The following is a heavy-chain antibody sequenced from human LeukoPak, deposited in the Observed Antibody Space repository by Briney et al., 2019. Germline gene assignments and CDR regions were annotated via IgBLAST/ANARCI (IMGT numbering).Heavy chain of an antibody. Sequence: SGGSLRLSCAASGFTFSSYAMHWVRQAPGKGLEWVAVIWYDGSNKYYADSVKGRFTISRDNSKNTLYLQMNSLRAEDTAVYYCARGKQQLADYWGQGTLITVSS. CDR2: IWYDGSNK. CDR1: GFTFSSYA. D-gene: IGHD6-13*01. V-gene: IGHV3-33*08. J-gene: IGHJ4*02. CDR3: ARGKQQLADY.